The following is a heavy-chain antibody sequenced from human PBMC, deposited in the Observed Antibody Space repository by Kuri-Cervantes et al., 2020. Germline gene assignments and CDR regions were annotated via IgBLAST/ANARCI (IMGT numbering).Heavy chain of an antibody. V-gene: IGHV4-59*13. Sequence: SETLSLTCTVSGGSISSYYWSWIRQPPGKGLEWIGYIYYSGSTNYNPSLKSRVTMSVDSSKNQFSLKLTSVTAADTAVYYCARTSHGDPFDHWGQGTRVTVSS. J-gene: IGHJ4*02. D-gene: IGHD4-17*01. CDR3: ARTSHGDPFDH. CDR1: GGSISSYY. CDR2: IYYSGST.